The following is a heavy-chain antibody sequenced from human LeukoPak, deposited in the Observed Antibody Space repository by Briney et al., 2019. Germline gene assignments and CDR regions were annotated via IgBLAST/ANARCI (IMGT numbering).Heavy chain of an antibody. J-gene: IGHJ4*02. D-gene: IGHD3-16*01. Sequence: ASETLSLTCTVSGGSISSSSYYWGWIRQPPGKGLEWIGSIYYSGSTYYNPSLKSRVTISVDTSKNQFSLKLSSVTAADTAVYYCARGPKKGGGDYWGQGTLVTVSS. CDR2: IYYSGST. CDR3: ARGPKKGGGDY. CDR1: GGSISSSSYY. V-gene: IGHV4-39*07.